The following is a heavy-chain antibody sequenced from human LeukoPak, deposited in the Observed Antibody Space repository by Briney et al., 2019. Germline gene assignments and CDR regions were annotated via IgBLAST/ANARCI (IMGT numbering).Heavy chain of an antibody. CDR1: GVSISSSSLY. J-gene: IGHJ3*02. Sequence: SETLSLTCTVSGVSISSSSLYWGWIRQPPGKGLEWIGSIYYSGRTYNNPSIKSPATISIDTSKNQFSLKLSSVTAAETAVYYCATDSWSRDAFDIWGQGTMVSVSS. V-gene: IGHV4-39*07. CDR2: IYYSGRT. CDR3: ATDSWSRDAFDI. D-gene: IGHD3-22*01.